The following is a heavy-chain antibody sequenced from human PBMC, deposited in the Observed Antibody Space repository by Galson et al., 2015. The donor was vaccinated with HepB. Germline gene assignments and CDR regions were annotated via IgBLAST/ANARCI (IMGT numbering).Heavy chain of an antibody. V-gene: IGHV3-23*01. Sequence: SLRLSCAASGFPFSNYAMSWVRQAPGKGLEWVPTITGNSDSTNYADSVKGRFTISRDNSKNTLYLQMNSLRAEDTAIYYCVNRRVDIRGVWDQGTLVTVSS. D-gene: IGHD3-10*01. CDR2: ITGNSDST. CDR1: GFPFSNYA. J-gene: IGHJ4*02. CDR3: VNRRVDIRGV.